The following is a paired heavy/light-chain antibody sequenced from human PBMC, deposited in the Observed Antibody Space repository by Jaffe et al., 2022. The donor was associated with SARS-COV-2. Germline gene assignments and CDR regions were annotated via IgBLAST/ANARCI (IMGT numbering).Light chain of an antibody. V-gene: IGKV2-28*01. CDR1: QSLLHSNGYNY. CDR3: MQPLQIPYT. CDR2: LAS. J-gene: IGKJ2*01. Sequence: DIVLTQSPLSLSVTPGEPASISCRSSQSLLHSNGYNYLDWYLQKPGQSPQVLIYLASNRASGVPDRFSGSGSGTDFTLKISRVEAEDVGVYYCMQPLQIPYTFGQGTKLEIK.
Heavy chain of an antibody. CDR1: GGSTYTTSYY. CDR3: ARVGYGSGAPVGGFLS. J-gene: IGHJ4*02. D-gene: IGHD3-10*01. V-gene: IGHV4-39*01. CDR2: IYYDGST. Sequence: QVQLQESGPGLVKPSETLSLTCTVSGGSTYTTSYYWGWIRQPPGRGLEWITSIYYDGSTYYSPSLKSRLSTSVDTSRNQFSLRLSSVTAADTAVYYCARVGYGSGAPVGGFLSWGQGTLVTVSS.